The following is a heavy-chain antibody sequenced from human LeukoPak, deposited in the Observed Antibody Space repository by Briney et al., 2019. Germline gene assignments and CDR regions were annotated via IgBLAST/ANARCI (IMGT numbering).Heavy chain of an antibody. CDR3: TSHAAFDP. CDR1: GFSLSTNA. Sequence: PGGSLRLSCLTSGFSLSTNAMNWVRQAPGKGLEWVGRIKSKNVGGTTDYAAPVKGRFTISRDDSKNTVYLQMNSLKIEDTAVYYCTSHAAFDPWGQGTLVTVSS. CDR2: IKSKNVGGTT. J-gene: IGHJ5*02. V-gene: IGHV3-15*01.